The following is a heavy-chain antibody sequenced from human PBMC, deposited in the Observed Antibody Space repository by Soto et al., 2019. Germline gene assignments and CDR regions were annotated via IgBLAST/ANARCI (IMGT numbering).Heavy chain of an antibody. V-gene: IGHV1-3*01. J-gene: IGHJ3*02. CDR2: INAGNVNT. CDR3: ARVRGYSSSPDDAFDI. D-gene: IGHD6-6*01. Sequence: WVRQPPGKGLEWMGWINAGNVNTKYSQKFQGRVTITRDTSASTAYMELSSLRSEDTAVYYCARVRGYSSSPDDAFDIWGQGTMVTVSS.